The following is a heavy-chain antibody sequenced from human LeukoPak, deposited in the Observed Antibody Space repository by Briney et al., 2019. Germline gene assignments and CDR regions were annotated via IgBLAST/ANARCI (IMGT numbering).Heavy chain of an antibody. Sequence: SETLSLTCTVSGGSISSYYWTWIRQPAGRGLEWIGRIYTSGSTNYNPSLKSRVTMSVDTSKNQFSLQLSSVTAADTAVYYCAGGRYYHYFHYWGQGTLVTVSS. CDR3: AGGRYYHYFHY. CDR1: GGSISSYY. V-gene: IGHV4-4*07. J-gene: IGHJ4*02. D-gene: IGHD3-22*01. CDR2: IYTSGST.